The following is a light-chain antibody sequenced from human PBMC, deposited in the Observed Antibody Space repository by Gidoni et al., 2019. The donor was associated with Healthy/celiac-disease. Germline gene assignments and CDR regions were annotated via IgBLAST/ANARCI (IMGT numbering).Light chain of an antibody. J-gene: IGKJ3*01. Sequence: ELVLTQSPGTLSLSPGERATLSCRASQSVSSSYLAWYQQKPGQAPRLLIYGASSRATGIPDRFSGSGSGTDFTLTISRLEPEYFAVYYCQHYGSSFTFGPGTKVDIK. CDR1: QSVSSSY. CDR2: GAS. V-gene: IGKV3-20*01. CDR3: QHYGSSFT.